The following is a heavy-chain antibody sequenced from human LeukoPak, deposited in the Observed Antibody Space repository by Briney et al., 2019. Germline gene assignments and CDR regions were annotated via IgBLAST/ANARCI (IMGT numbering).Heavy chain of an antibody. J-gene: IGHJ3*02. CDR1: GYTFTSYG. D-gene: IGHD3-10*01. CDR2: ISAYNGNT. CDR3: ARDWAYGSGSNRAFDI. V-gene: IGHV1-18*01. Sequence: ASVKVSYKASGYTFTSYGISWVRQAPGQGLEWMGWISAYNGNTNYAQKLQGRVTMTTDTSTSTAYMELRSLRSDDTAVYYCARDWAYGSGSNRAFDIWGQGTMVTVSS.